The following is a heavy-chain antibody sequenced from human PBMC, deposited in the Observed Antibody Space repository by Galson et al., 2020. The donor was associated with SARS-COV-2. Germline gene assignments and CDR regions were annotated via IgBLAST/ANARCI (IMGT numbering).Heavy chain of an antibody. J-gene: IGHJ3*02. CDR1: GGSISSSSYY. CDR3: ARPTTVNLIDAFNI. V-gene: IGHV4-39*01. Sequence: SETLSLTCTVSGGSISSSSYYWGWIRQPPGKALEWIGSIYYSGVTYYNPSLKSRVTISVDTSKNQFSLKLTSVTAADTAVYYCARPTTVNLIDAFNIWGQGTMVIVSS. D-gene: IGHD4-17*01. CDR2: IYYSGVT.